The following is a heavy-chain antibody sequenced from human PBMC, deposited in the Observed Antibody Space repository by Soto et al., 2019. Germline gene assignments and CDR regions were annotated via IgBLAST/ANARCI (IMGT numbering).Heavy chain of an antibody. D-gene: IGHD4-17*01. CDR1: GFTFSDYY. CDR2: ISSSSSYT. J-gene: IGHJ3*02. Sequence: GGSLRLSCAASGFTFSDYYMSWIRQAPGKGLEWVSYISSSSSYTNYADSVKGRFTISRDNAKNSLYLQMNSLRAEDTAVYYCARAVRRNYGDGAFDIWGQGTMVTVSS. V-gene: IGHV3-11*06. CDR3: ARAVRRNYGDGAFDI.